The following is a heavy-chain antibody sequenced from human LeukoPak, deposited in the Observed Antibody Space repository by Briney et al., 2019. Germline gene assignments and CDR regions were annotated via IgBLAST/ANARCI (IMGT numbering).Heavy chain of an antibody. CDR3: ARDSVGATSADY. CDR2: IVPIFGTA. D-gene: IGHD1-26*01. CDR1: GGTFSSYA. J-gene: IGHJ4*02. Sequence: SVKVSCKASGGTFSSYAISWVRQAPGQGLEWMGRIVPIFGTANYAQKFQGRVTITADKSTSTAYMELSSLRSEDTAVYYCARDSVGATSADYWGQGTLVTVSS. V-gene: IGHV1-69*06.